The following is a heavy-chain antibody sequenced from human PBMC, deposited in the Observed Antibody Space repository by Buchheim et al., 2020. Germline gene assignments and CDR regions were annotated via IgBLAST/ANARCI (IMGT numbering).Heavy chain of an antibody. D-gene: IGHD3-10*01. CDR2: IYYSGGT. CDR3: ARTRDYYYYAMDV. CDR1: GGSINDNNYH. J-gene: IGHJ6*02. V-gene: IGHV4-39*02. Sequence: QLQMQESGPGLVKPSETLSLTCSVSGGSINDNNYHWAWVRQPPGKGLEWIGSIYYSGGTYYNPSLESRVTVSLDMSNNHFSLKLSSVTAADTAVYYCARTRDYYYYAMDVWGQGTT.